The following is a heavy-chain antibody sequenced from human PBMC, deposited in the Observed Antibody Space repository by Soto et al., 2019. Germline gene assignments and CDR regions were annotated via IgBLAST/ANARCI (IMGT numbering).Heavy chain of an antibody. CDR3: ARGEDAFFYYGLDV. J-gene: IGHJ6*02. CDR2: IYDTGLSGYTPST. V-gene: IGHV4-59*01. Sequence: QVQLQESGPRLVKPSATLSLTCTVSGGSITSSYWSWIRRPPGKGLEWIAYIYDTGLSGYTPSTGCNSCLNRRVTRSVHTSKSQFSLKLTSVTAADTAVYYCARGEDAFFYYGLDVWGQGITVTVSS. CDR1: GGSITSSY.